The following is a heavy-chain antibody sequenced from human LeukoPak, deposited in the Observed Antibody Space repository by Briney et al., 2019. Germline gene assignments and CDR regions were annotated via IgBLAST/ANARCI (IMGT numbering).Heavy chain of an antibody. D-gene: IGHD4-17*01. V-gene: IGHV3-7*01. CDR2: IKQDGSEK. CDR1: GFTFSSYW. CDR3: ARATVTTSWGYYYYYMDV. Sequence: GGSVRLSCAASGFTFSSYWMTWVRQAPGKGLEWVANIKQDGSEKYYVDSVKGRFTISRDNAKNSLYLQMNSLRAEDTAVYYCARATVTTSWGYYYYYMDVWGKGTTVTVSS. J-gene: IGHJ6*03.